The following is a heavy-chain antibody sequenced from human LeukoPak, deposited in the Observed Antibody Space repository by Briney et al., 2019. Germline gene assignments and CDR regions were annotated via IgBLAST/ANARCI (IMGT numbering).Heavy chain of an antibody. CDR3: AREMATSFDY. CDR2: ICTSGST. Sequence: SETLSLTCTVSGGSISSGSYYWSWIRQPAGKGLEWIGRICTSGSTNYNPSLKSRVTISVDTSKNQFSLKLSSVTAADTAVYYCAREMATSFDYWGQGTLVTVSS. V-gene: IGHV4-61*02. CDR1: GGSISSGSYY. D-gene: IGHD5-24*01. J-gene: IGHJ4*02.